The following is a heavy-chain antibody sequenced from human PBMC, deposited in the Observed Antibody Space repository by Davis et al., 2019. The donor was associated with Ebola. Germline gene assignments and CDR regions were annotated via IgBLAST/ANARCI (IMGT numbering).Heavy chain of an antibody. CDR3: TIGGTTGGFDY. CDR1: GYTLTELS. Sequence: ASVKVSCKVSGYTLTELSMHWVRQAPGKGLEWMGSFDPEDGEAIYAQKFQDRVIVTEDTSTDTAYMELRSLSSQDTAVYYCTIGGTTGGFDYWGQGSLVTVSS. J-gene: IGHJ4*02. D-gene: IGHD1-14*01. V-gene: IGHV1-24*01. CDR2: FDPEDGEA.